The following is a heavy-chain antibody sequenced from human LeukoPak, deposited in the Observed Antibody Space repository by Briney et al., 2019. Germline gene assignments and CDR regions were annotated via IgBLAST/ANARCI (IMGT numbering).Heavy chain of an antibody. CDR1: GGTFSSYA. J-gene: IGHJ5*02. V-gene: IGHV1-69*04. D-gene: IGHD3-10*01. CDR2: IIPILGIA. Sequence: ASVKVSCKASGGTFSSYAISWVRQAPGQGLEWMGRIIPILGIANYAQKFQGRVTITADKSTSTAYMELSSLRSEDTAVYYCARGHYYGSGSYYYNWFDPWGQGTLVTVSS. CDR3: ARGHYYGSGSYYYNWFDP.